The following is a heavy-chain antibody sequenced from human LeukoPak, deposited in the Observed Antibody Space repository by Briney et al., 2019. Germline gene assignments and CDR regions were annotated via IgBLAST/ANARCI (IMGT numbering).Heavy chain of an antibody. V-gene: IGHV4-59*01. CDR3: ARDLARRNWFDP. J-gene: IGHJ5*02. Sequence: SETLSLTCTVSGGSISSYYWSWIRQPPGKGLEWIGYIYYSGGTNYNPSLKSRVTISVDTSKNQFSLKLSSVTAADTAVYYCARDLARRNWFDPWGQGTLVTVSS. CDR1: GGSISSYY. CDR2: IYYSGGT.